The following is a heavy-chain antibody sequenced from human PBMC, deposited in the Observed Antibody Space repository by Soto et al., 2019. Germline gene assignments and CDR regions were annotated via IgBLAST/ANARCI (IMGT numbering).Heavy chain of an antibody. V-gene: IGHV4-4*02. Sequence: QVQPQESGPGLVKPSGTLSLTCAVSGVSISSHDWWTWVRQPPGKGLEWIGESHQSGNTNYNSSLESRVTISLDKSKNQFSLQLSSVTVADTAVYYCATRDTGRVYWGQGTLVTVSS. CDR3: ATRDTGRVY. D-gene: IGHD5-18*01. CDR1: GVSISSHDW. CDR2: SHQSGNT. J-gene: IGHJ4*02.